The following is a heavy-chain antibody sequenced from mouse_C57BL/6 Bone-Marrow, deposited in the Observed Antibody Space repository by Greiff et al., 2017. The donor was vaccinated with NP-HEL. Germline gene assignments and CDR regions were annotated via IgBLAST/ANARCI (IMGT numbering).Heavy chain of an antibody. CDR2: IVPENGNT. D-gene: IGHD2-5*01. CDR1: GFNIKDDY. J-gene: IGHJ2*01. CDR3: TNSNYNY. Sequence: EVQLQQSGAELVRPGASVTLSCTASGFNIKDDYMPWVKQRPEQGLEWIGWIVPENGNTEYASKFQSNATITANTSSNTAYLQLSSLTSEDTADYYYTNSNYNYWGQGTTLTVSA. V-gene: IGHV14-4*01.